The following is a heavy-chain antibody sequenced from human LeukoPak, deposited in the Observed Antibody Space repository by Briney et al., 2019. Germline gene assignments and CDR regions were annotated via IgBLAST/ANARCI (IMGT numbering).Heavy chain of an antibody. CDR2: IYSGGSA. J-gene: IGHJ3*02. D-gene: IGHD6-19*01. CDR3: ARGSYSSGGIAFDI. V-gene: IGHV3-66*01. Sequence: LSLTCTVSGGSISSGGYYWSWVRQAPGKGLEWVSVIYSGGSAYYADSVKGRFTISRDNSKNTLYLQMNSLRAEDTAVYYCARGSYSSGGIAFDIWGQGTMVTVSS. CDR1: GGSISSGGYY.